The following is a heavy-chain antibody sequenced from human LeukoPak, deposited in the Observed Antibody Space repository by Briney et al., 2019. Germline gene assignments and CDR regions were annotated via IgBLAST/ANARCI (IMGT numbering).Heavy chain of an antibody. CDR1: GGSISSYY. CDR3: ARQNPGLSYFDY. Sequence: SETLSLTCTVSGGSISSYYWSWIRQPPGKGLEWIGYIYYSRSTNYNPSLKSRVTISVDTSKNQFSLKLSSVTAADTAVYYCARQNPGLSYFDYWGQGTLVTVSS. CDR2: IYYSRST. V-gene: IGHV4-59*08. J-gene: IGHJ4*02.